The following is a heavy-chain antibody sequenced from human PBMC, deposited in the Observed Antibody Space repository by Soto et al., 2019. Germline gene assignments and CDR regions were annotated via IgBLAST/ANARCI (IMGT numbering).Heavy chain of an antibody. J-gene: IGHJ5*02. CDR1: GFTFSIYS. D-gene: IGHD6-13*01. CDR3: VRPAGIAAAGECVGWFDP. Sequence: EVHLVESGGGLVKPGGSLRLSCAASGFTFSIYSMNWVRQAPGKGLEWVSSISSSSSYIYYADSVKGRFTISRDNAKNSLYLQMNSLRAEDTAVYYCVRPAGIAAAGECVGWFDPWGQGTLVTVSS. CDR2: ISSSSSYI. V-gene: IGHV3-21*01.